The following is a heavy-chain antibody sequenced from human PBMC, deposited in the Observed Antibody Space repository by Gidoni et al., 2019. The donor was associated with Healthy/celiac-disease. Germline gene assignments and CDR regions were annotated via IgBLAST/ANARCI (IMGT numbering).Heavy chain of an antibody. CDR2: IYYSGST. D-gene: IGHD3-3*01. CDR3: ARRLGVTYYDFWSGYYFDY. CDR1: GGSISSSSYY. V-gene: IGHV4-39*01. Sequence: QLQLQESGPGLVKPSETLSLTCTVAGGSISSSSYYWGWIRQPPGKGLEWIGSIYYSGSTYYNPSLKSRVTISVDTSKNQFSLKLSSVTAADTAVYYCARRLGVTYYDFWSGYYFDYWGQGTLVTVSS. J-gene: IGHJ4*02.